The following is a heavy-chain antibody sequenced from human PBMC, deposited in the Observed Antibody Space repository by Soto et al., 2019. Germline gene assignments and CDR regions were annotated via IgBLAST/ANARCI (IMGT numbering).Heavy chain of an antibody. CDR1: GYTFTCYY. J-gene: IGHJ3*02. Sequence: VSVKGACKAAGYTFTCYYMHWVRQAPGQGLEWMGWINPNSGGTNYAQKFQGWVTMTRDTSISTAYMELSRLRSDDTAVYYCARDLYYYDSSGYYGNSAFDIWGKGTMVTVSS. CDR2: INPNSGGT. D-gene: IGHD3-22*01. V-gene: IGHV1-2*04. CDR3: ARDLYYYDSSGYYGNSAFDI.